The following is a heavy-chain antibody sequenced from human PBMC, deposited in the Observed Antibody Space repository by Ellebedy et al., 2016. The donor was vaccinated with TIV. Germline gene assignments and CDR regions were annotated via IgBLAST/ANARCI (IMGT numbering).Heavy chain of an antibody. V-gene: IGHV3-53*01. CDR1: GVNVSSSY. CDR3: ARETLDWYFDL. CDR2: IYTSGST. J-gene: IGHJ2*01. Sequence: GESLKISCAASGVNVSSSYKSWVRQPPGKGLEWVSTIYTSGSTYSADSVKGRFTISRDNSQNTLYFQMNSLRVEDTAVYYCARETLDWYFDLWGRGTLVTVSS.